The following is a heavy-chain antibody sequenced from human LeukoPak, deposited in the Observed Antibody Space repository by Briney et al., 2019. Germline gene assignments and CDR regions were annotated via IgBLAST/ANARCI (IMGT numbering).Heavy chain of an antibody. D-gene: IGHD5-18*01. Sequence: ASVKVSCKASGYTFTSYYMHWVRQAPGQGLEWMGIINPSGGSTSYAQKFQGRVTITADESTSTAYMELSSLRSEDTAVYYCARGLGIQLWAPLDYWGQGTLVTVSS. CDR2: INPSGGST. CDR3: ARGLGIQLWAPLDY. J-gene: IGHJ4*02. V-gene: IGHV1-46*01. CDR1: GYTFTSYY.